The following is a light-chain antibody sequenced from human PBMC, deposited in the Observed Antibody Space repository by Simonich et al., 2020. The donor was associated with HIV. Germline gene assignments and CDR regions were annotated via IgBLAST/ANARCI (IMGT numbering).Light chain of an antibody. Sequence: DIQMTQSPSSLSASVGDRVTITYRANQRISSYLNWYQQKPGKAPKLLIYAASSLQSGVPSRFSGSGSGTDFTLTISSLQPEDFATYYCQQSYSTPPTFGQGTKVEIK. CDR3: QQSYSTPPT. CDR1: QRISSY. J-gene: IGKJ1*01. CDR2: AAS. V-gene: IGKV1-39*01.